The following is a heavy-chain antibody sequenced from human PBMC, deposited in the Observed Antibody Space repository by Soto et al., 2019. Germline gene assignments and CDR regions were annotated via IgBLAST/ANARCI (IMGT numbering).Heavy chain of an antibody. Sequence: GGSLRLSCAASGFTFSSYAMIWVRQAPGKGLEWVSAIRPSGDYTYHADSVKGRFTISRDNSESTLFLQLNSLRAEDTAVYYCARGHLGSVLDFWGQGTAVTVSS. CDR2: IRPSGDYT. CDR1: GFTFSSYA. J-gene: IGHJ6*02. CDR3: ARGHLGSVLDF. V-gene: IGHV3-23*01.